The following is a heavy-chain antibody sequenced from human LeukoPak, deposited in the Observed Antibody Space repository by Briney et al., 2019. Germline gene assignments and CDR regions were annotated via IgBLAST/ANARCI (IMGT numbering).Heavy chain of an antibody. J-gene: IGHJ4*02. Sequence: PGGSLRLSCAASGFSVSSNYMSWVRQAPGKGLEWVSVIYSGGSTYYADSVKGRFTISRDNSKNTLYLQMNSLRAEDTAVYYCARLQQLGTPLGYWGQGTLVTVSS. D-gene: IGHD6-13*01. V-gene: IGHV3-66*01. CDR1: GFSVSSNY. CDR3: ARLQQLGTPLGY. CDR2: IYSGGST.